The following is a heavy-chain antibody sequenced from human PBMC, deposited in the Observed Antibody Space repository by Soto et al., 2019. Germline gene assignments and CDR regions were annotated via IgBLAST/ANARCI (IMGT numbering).Heavy chain of an antibody. D-gene: IGHD6-13*01. CDR3: ARSSSSYNWFDA. CDR1: GGSISTYY. J-gene: IGHJ5*02. V-gene: IGHV4-59*01. Sequence: QVQLQESGPGLVKPSEPLSLACTVSGGSISTYYWNWIRQPPGKGLEWVGSVYYSGSTKYNPSLKSRVTIPVDTSKNQFSLQLPSVTAADTAVYYCARSSSSYNWFDAWGQGALVTVSS. CDR2: VYYSGST.